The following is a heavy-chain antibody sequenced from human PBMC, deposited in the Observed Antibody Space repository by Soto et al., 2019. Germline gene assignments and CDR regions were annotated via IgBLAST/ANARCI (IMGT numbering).Heavy chain of an antibody. CDR2: INQDGSGK. CDR3: ARDWDYYDRGGCFQH. V-gene: IGHV3-7*03. CDR1: GFTFSSYW. Sequence: EVQLVESGGGLVQPGGSLRLSCAASGFTFSSYWMSWVRQAPGKGLEWVANINQDGSGKYSVDSVKGRFTISRDNAKNSLYLQMNSLRAEDTAVYYCARDWDYYDRGGCFQHWGQGTLVTVSS. D-gene: IGHD3-22*01. J-gene: IGHJ1*01.